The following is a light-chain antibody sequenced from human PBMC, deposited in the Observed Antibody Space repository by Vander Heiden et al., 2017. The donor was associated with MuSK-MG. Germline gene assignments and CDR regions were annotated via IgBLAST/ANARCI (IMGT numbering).Light chain of an antibody. Sequence: EIQMTQSPSTLSASVGERVTLTCRARQSISSWLAWYQQKPGKAPKLLIYKASSLESGVPSRFSGSGSGTEFTLTISSLQADDVAAYYCQQDNSYSCTFGQGTKVEIK. CDR2: KAS. V-gene: IGKV1-5*03. CDR3: QQDNSYSCT. J-gene: IGKJ1*01. CDR1: QSISSW.